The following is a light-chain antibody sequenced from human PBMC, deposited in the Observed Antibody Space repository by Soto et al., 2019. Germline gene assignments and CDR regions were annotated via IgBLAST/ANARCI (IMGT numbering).Light chain of an antibody. Sequence: QSVLTQPASVSGSPGQSITISCTGTSSDVGTYNYVSWYQQHPGKVPKLIIYEVSNRPSGVSNRFSGSKSGNTASLTISGLQAEDEADYYCGSWDSSLSAYVFGTGTKLTVL. V-gene: IGLV2-14*01. CDR3: GSWDSSLSAYV. J-gene: IGLJ1*01. CDR1: SSDVGTYNY. CDR2: EVS.